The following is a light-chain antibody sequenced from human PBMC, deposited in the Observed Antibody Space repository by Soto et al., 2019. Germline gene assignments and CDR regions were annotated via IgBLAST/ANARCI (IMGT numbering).Light chain of an antibody. CDR3: RQRSDSIT. Sequence: EIVLTQSPDTLSLSPGERATLSCWASHSVTTHLAWFQQRPGQTPSLLIYDASTRAPGIPARFSGRGSGADFTLTISSLEPEDFAVYYCRQRSDSITFGQGTRLEIK. J-gene: IGKJ5*01. V-gene: IGKV3-11*01. CDR1: HSVTTH. CDR2: DAS.